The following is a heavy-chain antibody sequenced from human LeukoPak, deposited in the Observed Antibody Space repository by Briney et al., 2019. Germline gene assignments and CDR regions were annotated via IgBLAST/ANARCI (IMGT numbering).Heavy chain of an antibody. CDR2: IGTRSTNI. CDR1: GFTFSSYS. CDR3: AKGSPRVAARPGLDY. J-gene: IGHJ4*02. Sequence: GGSLRLSCAASGFTFSSYSMNWVRQAPGKGLEWVSSIGTRSTNIYYADSLKGRFTISRDNAQNSLYLHMNSLRPEDTAVYYCAKGSPRVAARPGLDYWGQGTLVTVSS. D-gene: IGHD6-6*01. V-gene: IGHV3-21*01.